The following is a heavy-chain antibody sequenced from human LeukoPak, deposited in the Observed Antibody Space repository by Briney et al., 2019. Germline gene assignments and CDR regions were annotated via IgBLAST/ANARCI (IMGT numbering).Heavy chain of an antibody. CDR2: IIPILGIA. CDR3: ARDLGPYCSGGSCGFYYFDY. V-gene: IGHV1-69*04. CDR1: GGTFSSYA. D-gene: IGHD2-15*01. Sequence: SVKLSCKASGGTFSSYAISWVRQTPGQGLEWMGRIIPILGIANYAQKFQGRVPITADKSTSTAYMELSSLRSEDTAVYYCARDLGPYCSGGSCGFYYFDYWGQGTLVPVTS. J-gene: IGHJ4*02.